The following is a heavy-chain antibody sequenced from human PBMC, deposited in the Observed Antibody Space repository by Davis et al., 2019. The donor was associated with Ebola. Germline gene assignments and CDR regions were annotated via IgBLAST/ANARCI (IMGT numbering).Heavy chain of an antibody. J-gene: IGHJ4*02. CDR1: GFTFSSYA. V-gene: IGHV3-23*01. CDR2: ISGSGGST. CDR3: AKSSVVVTEFDY. Sequence: GSLRLSCAASGFTFSSYAMSWVRQAPGKGLEWVSAISGSGGSTYYADSVKGRFTISRDNSKNTLYLQMNSLRAEDTAVYYCAKSSVVVTEFDYWGQGTLVTVSS. D-gene: IGHD2-21*02.